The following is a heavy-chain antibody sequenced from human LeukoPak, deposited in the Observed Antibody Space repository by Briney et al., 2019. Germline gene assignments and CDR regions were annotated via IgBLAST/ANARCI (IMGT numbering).Heavy chain of an antibody. CDR1: GGSISSYY. CDR2: IYYIGST. J-gene: IGHJ5*02. Sequence: SETLSLTCTVAGGSISSYYWSWIRQPPGKGLEWIGYIYYIGSTNYNPSLKSRITISVDTSKNQFSLKLSSVTAADTAVYYCAREIMITFGGVIAPGLFAPWGQGTLVTVSS. V-gene: IGHV4-59*01. CDR3: AREIMITFGGVIAPGLFAP. D-gene: IGHD3-16*02.